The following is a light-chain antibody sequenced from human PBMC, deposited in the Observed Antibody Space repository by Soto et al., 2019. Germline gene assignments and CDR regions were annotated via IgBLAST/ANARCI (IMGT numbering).Light chain of an antibody. CDR3: QQYGTSPRT. J-gene: IGKJ1*01. CDR1: QSVSNNY. CDR2: DAS. V-gene: IGKV3D-20*01. Sequence: ETLLTQSPATLSLSPGERATLSCGASQSVSNNYLAWYQQKPGLAPRLLIYDASIRAAGIPDRFSGSGSGTDFTLTISRLEPEDFAVYYCQQYGTSPRTFGQGTKVEIK.